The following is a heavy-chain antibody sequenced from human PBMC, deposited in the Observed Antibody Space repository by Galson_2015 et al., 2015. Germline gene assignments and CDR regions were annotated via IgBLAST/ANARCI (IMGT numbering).Heavy chain of an antibody. CDR2: ISSSGSTI. CDR3: ARSPLNYYDSSGYYDY. V-gene: IGHV3-11*01. CDR1: GFTFSDYY. Sequence: SLRLSCAASGFTFSDYYMSWIRQAPGKGLEWVSYISSSGSTIYYADSVKGRFAISRDNAKNSLYLQMNSLRAEDTAVYYCARSPLNYYDSSGYYDYWGQGTLVTVSS. J-gene: IGHJ4*02. D-gene: IGHD3-22*01.